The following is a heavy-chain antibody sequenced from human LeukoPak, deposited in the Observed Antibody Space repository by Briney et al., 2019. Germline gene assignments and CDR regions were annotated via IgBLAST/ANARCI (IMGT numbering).Heavy chain of an antibody. Sequence: SETLSLTCTVSGGSISSTAYYWDWIRQPPGKGLEGIGSIYYSETTYYNSSLKSRVTISLNTSKNQFSLRLTSVTAADTAVYYCARQVSDCYYYYIDVWGKGATVTVSS. J-gene: IGHJ6*03. CDR2: IYYSETT. CDR3: ARQVSDCYYYYIDV. V-gene: IGHV4-39*01. CDR1: GGSISSTAYY. D-gene: IGHD5/OR15-5a*01.